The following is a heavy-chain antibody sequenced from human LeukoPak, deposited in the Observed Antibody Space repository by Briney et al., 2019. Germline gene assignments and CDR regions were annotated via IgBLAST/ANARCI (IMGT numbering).Heavy chain of an antibody. Sequence: GGSLRLFCAASGFIFSFYCMHWVRQAPGKGPMWVSRICPDGTGISYADSVKARFTTSRDNAKNTVYLQMNSLREEDTAVYYCVRDFRSADYWGQGTLVTVSS. V-gene: IGHV3-74*01. J-gene: IGHJ4*02. CDR3: VRDFRSADY. CDR1: GFIFSFYC. CDR2: ICPDGTGI.